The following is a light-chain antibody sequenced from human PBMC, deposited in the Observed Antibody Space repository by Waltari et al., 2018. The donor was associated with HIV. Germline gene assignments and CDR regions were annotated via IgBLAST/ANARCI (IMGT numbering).Light chain of an antibody. CDR1: SVSVSTSYS. J-gene: IGLJ3*02. CDR2: STN. V-gene: IGLV8-61*01. Sequence: QTVVTQEPSFSVSPGGTVPLTYGLSSVSVSTSYSTRWYQQTPGQAPRTLIYSTNTRSSGVPDRFSGSILGNKAALTITGAQADDESDYYCVLYMGSGILVFGGGTKLTVL. CDR3: VLYMGSGILV.